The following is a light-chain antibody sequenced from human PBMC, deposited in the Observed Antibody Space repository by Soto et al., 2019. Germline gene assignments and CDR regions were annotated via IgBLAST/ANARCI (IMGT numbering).Light chain of an antibody. CDR1: QTISSW. Sequence: IAIIQPRSTRSRCDRERAPITCRASQTISSWLAWYQQKPGKAPKLLIYKASTLKSGVPSRFSGSGSGTEFTLTISSLQPDDFATYYCQHYNSYSEAFGQGTKVDIK. CDR3: QHYNSYSEA. CDR2: KAS. J-gene: IGKJ1*01. V-gene: IGKV1-5*03.